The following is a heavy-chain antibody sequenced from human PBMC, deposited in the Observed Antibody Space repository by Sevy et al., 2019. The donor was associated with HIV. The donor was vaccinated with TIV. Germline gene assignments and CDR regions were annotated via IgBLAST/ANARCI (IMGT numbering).Heavy chain of an antibody. J-gene: IGHJ6*02. V-gene: IGHV3-11*04. D-gene: IGHD3-10*01. CDR2: ISSSGSTI. CDR1: GFTFSDYY. Sequence: GGSLRLSCAASGFTFSDYYMSWIRQAPGKGLEWVSYISSSGSTIYYADSVKGRFTISRDNAKNSLYLQMNSLRAEDTAVYYCARDRITMVRGVITHYYYYGMDVWGQGTTVTVSS. CDR3: ARDRITMVRGVITHYYYYGMDV.